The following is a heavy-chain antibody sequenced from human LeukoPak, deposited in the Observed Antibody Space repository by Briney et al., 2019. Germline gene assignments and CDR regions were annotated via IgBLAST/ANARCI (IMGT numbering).Heavy chain of an antibody. CDR1: GFNFRGYG. CDR3: ARHYSGYDFTIYYYYYMDV. J-gene: IGHJ6*03. Sequence: GGSLRLSCAASGFNFRGYGMHWVRQAPGKGLEWVTFIHYDGRNQYYADSVKGRFTISRDNSKNTLYLQMNSLRAEDTAVYYCARHYSGYDFTIYYYYYMDVWGKGTTVTISS. CDR2: IHYDGRNQ. D-gene: IGHD5-12*01. V-gene: IGHV3-30*02.